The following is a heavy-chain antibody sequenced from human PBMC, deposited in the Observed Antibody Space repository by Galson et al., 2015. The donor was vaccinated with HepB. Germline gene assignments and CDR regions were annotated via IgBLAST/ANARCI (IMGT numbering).Heavy chain of an antibody. D-gene: IGHD3-3*01. J-gene: IGHJ4*02. CDR3: AKDGDEAEYYDFWSGFCYY. Sequence: SLRLSCAASGFTFSSYAVSWVRQAPGKGLEWVPGISSSGGSTYYADSVKGRFTISRDNSKNTLYLQMNSLRAEDTAVYYCAKDGDEAEYYDFWSGFCYYWGQGTLVTVSS. CDR1: GFTFSSYA. CDR2: ISSSGGST. V-gene: IGHV3-23*01.